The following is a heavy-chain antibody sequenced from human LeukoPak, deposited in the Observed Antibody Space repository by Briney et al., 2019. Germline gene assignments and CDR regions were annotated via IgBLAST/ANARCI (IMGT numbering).Heavy chain of an antibody. J-gene: IGHJ4*02. CDR2: ICPDDSDT. Sequence: GESLKISCKDSGDNFNTYWIAWVRQLPGRGLEWMGVICPDDSDTRYSPSFQGQVTISADKSIRTAYLQWSSLKASDTAMYFCASLDYYGSNRWGQGTLVTVPS. D-gene: IGHD3-10*01. CDR3: ASLDYYGSNR. CDR1: GDNFNTYW. V-gene: IGHV5-51*01.